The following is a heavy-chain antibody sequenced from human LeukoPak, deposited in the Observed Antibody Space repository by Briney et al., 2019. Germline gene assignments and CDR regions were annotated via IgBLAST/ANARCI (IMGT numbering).Heavy chain of an antibody. D-gene: IGHD1/OR15-1a*01. CDR1: GGSIISSGGYY. V-gene: IGHV4-39*01. Sequence: PSQTLSLTCTVSGGSIISSGGYYWSWIRQHPGKGLEWIGGIYYSGSAYYNPSLKSRVTISIDTSKNQFSLKMNSVTAADTAVYYCARHSRHLAATGTMGYFDFWGQGTLVTVSS. CDR2: IYYSGSA. J-gene: IGHJ4*02. CDR3: ARHSRHLAATGTMGYFDF.